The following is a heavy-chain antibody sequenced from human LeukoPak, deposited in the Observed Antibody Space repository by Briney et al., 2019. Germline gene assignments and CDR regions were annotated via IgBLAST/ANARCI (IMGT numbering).Heavy chain of an antibody. V-gene: IGHV1-2*02. CDR3: ARLSSGETSDY. CDR1: GYTFTSYG. Sequence: ASVKVSCKASGYTFTSYGISWVRQAPGQGLEWMGWINPNSGGTNYAQKFQGRVTMTRDTSISTAYMELSRLRSDDTAVYYCARLSSGETSDYWGQGTLVTVSS. CDR2: INPNSGGT. J-gene: IGHJ4*02. D-gene: IGHD6-19*01.